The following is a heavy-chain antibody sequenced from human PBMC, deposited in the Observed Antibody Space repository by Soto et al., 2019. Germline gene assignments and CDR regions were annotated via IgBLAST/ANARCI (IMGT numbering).Heavy chain of an antibody. CDR1: GGSLSSGYYY. Sequence: SQTLSLTCTVSGGSLSSGYYYWSWIRQPPGKGLGWIGYIYYSGSTYYNPSLKSRVTISVDTSKNQFSLKLSSVTAADTAEYYCAGEAGRIAGADEFWSGYRTYYYYYGMDVWGQGTTVNVSS. CDR3: AGEAGRIAGADEFWSGYRTYYYYYGMDV. V-gene: IGHV4-30-4*01. CDR2: IYYSGST. J-gene: IGHJ6*02. D-gene: IGHD3-3*01.